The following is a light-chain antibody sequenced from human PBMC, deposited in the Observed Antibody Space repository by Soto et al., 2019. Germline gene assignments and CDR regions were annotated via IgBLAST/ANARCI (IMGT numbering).Light chain of an antibody. CDR1: QGISSY. Sequence: IQLTQSPSSLSASVGDRVTITCRASQGISSYLTWYQQKPGKAPKLLIYAASTLQSGVPSRFSGSGSGTALTLTVSSLQPEDFATYHCQQRNSYPHTFGGGTKVDIK. CDR3: QQRNSYPHT. V-gene: IGKV1-9*01. J-gene: IGKJ4*01. CDR2: AAS.